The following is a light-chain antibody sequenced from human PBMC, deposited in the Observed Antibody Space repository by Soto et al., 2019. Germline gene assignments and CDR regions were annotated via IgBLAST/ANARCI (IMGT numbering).Light chain of an antibody. Sequence: DRVTITCRASQSISSYLNWYQQKPVKAPKLLIYAASSLQSGVPSRFSGSGSGTDFTLTISSLQPEDFATYYCQQSYSTRYTFGQGTKLEIK. J-gene: IGKJ2*01. CDR3: QQSYSTRYT. V-gene: IGKV1-39*01. CDR2: AAS. CDR1: QSISSY.